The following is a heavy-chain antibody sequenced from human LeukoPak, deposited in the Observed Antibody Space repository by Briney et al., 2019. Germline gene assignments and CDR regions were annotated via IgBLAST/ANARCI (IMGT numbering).Heavy chain of an antibody. CDR1: GFTVSSNY. D-gene: IGHD3-10*01. J-gene: IGHJ5*02. CDR2: IYSGGST. CDR3: ATPSAYYYGSP. V-gene: IGHV3-53*01. Sequence: PGGSLRLSCAASGFTVSSNYMSWVRQAPGKGLEWVSVIYSGGSTYYADSVKGRFTISRDNSKNTLYLQMNSLRAEDTAVYYCATPSAYYYGSPWGQGTLVTVPS.